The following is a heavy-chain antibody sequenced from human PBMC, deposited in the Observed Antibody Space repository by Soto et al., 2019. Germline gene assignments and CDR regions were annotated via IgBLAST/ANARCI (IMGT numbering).Heavy chain of an antibody. D-gene: IGHD2-15*01. V-gene: IGHV2-5*02. CDR1: GFSLSTSGVG. CDR2: IYWDDDK. J-gene: IGHJ5*02. Sequence: SGPTLVNPTQTLTLTCTFSGFSLSTSGVGVGWIRQPPGKALEWLALIYWDDDKRYSPSLKSRLTITKDTSKNQVVLTMTKMDPVDTATYYCAHRPGYCSGGSCYSMGWFDPWGQGTLVTVSS. CDR3: AHRPGYCSGGSCYSMGWFDP.